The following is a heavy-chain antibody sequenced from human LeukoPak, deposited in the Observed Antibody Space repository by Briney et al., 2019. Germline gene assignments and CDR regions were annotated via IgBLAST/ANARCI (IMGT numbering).Heavy chain of an antibody. CDR3: AKGGIHRGYYYYYMDV. V-gene: IGHV3-9*01. CDR2: INWSSDRI. Sequence: GGSLRLSCAASGFTFDDYAMHWVRQAPGKGLEWVAGINWSSDRIGYADSVKGRFTISRDNAKKSLYLQMNSLRAEDTALYYCAKGGIHRGYYYYYMDVWGKGTTVTISS. J-gene: IGHJ6*03. D-gene: IGHD6-13*01. CDR1: GFTFDDYA.